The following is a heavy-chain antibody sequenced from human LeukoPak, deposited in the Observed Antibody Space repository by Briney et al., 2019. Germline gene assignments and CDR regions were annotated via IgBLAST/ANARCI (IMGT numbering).Heavy chain of an antibody. Sequence: GGSLRLSCAASGFTFSNYGIHWVRQAPGKGLEWVAVISYDGRNKYYAHSVKGRFTISRDNSKNMLYLQMNSLRPEDTAVYYCGKYSDFGHYEDWFDPRGQGTLVTVSS. D-gene: IGHD4-17*01. CDR2: ISYDGRNK. CDR1: GFTFSNYG. CDR3: GKYSDFGHYEDWFDP. J-gene: IGHJ5*02. V-gene: IGHV3-30*18.